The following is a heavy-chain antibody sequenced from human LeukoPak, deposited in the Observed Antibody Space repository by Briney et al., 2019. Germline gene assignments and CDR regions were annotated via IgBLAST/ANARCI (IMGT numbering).Heavy chain of an antibody. CDR3: ARGGHGHTQNDY. CDR2: INPNTGGT. CDR1: GYTFTDYH. D-gene: IGHD5-24*01. J-gene: IGHJ4*02. Sequence: ASVKVSFKASGYTFTDYHIHWVRQAPGQGLEWMGWINPNTGGTNYAQNFQGRVTMTRDTSITTSYMDLSSLLSDDTALYYCARGGHGHTQNDYWGQGTLVTVSS. V-gene: IGHV1-2*02.